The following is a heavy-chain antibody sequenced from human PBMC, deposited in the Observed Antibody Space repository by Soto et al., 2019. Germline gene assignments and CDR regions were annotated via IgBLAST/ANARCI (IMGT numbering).Heavy chain of an antibody. J-gene: IGHJ6*02. V-gene: IGHV3-30-3*01. CDR3: ARAPGRDWNDPYYYYGMDV. Sequence: GGSLRLSCAASGFTFSSYAMHWVRQAPGKGLEWVAVISYDGSNKYYADSVKGRFTISRDNSKNTLYLQMNSLRAEDTAVHYCARAPGRDWNDPYYYYGMDVWGQGTTVTISS. D-gene: IGHD1-1*01. CDR2: ISYDGSNK. CDR1: GFTFSSYA.